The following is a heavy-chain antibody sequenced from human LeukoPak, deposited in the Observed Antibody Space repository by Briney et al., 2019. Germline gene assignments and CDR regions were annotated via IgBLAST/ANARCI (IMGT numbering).Heavy chain of an antibody. CDR1: GASISSDKW. CDR2: IHHSGNT. CDR3: ATRDV. J-gene: IGHJ6*04. V-gene: IGHV4-4*02. Sequence: SGTLSLTCAVSGASISSDKWWSWVRQPPGKGLEWIGEIHHSGNTNYSPSLKSRVTMSADKSKNHFSLKLTSVTAADTAVYYCATRDVWGEGTTVTVSS.